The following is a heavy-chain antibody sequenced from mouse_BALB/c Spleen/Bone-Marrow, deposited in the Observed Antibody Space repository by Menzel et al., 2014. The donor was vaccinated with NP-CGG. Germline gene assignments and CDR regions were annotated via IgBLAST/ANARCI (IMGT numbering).Heavy chain of an antibody. D-gene: IGHD2-4*01. V-gene: IGHV1-80*01. Sequence: LQESGAELVRPGSSVKISCKASGYAFSNYGTNWVKQRPGQGLEWIGRIYPGDGDTNYNGKFKGRVTLTADKSSSTAYMQLSSLTSEDSAVYFCASVYDYGRGYAMDYWGQGTSVTVSS. CDR3: ASVYDYGRGYAMDY. CDR2: IYPGDGDT. J-gene: IGHJ4*01. CDR1: GYAFSNYG.